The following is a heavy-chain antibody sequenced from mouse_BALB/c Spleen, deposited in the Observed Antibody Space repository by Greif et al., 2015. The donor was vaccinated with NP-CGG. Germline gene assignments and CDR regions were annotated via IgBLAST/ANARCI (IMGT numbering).Heavy chain of an antibody. J-gene: IGHJ1*01. D-gene: IGHD1-2*01. CDR1: GYTFTSYV. CDR3: ARQGVGIHYYGTWYFDV. CDR2: INPYNDGT. Sequence: EVQLQQSGPELVKPGASVKMSCKASGYTFTSYVMHWVKQKPGQGLEWIGYINPYNDGTKYNEKFKGKATLTSDKSSSTAYMELSSLTSEDSAVYYCARQGVGIHYYGTWYFDVWGAGTTVTVSS. V-gene: IGHV1-14*01.